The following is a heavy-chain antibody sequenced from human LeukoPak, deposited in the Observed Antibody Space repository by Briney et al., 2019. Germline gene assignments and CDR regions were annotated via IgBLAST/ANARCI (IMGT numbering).Heavy chain of an antibody. D-gene: IGHD4-17*01. Sequence: SETLSLACAVYGGSFSGYYWSWIRQPPGKGLEWIGEINHSGSTNYNPSLKSRVTISEDTSKNQFSLKLSSVTAADTAVYYCWVTTIHSDYYYGMDVWGQGTTVTVSS. J-gene: IGHJ6*02. CDR1: GGSFSGYY. V-gene: IGHV4-34*01. CDR2: INHSGST. CDR3: WVTTIHSDYYYGMDV.